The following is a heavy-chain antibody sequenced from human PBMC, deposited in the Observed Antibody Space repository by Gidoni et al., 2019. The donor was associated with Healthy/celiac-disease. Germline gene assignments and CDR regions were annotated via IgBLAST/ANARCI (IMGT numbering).Heavy chain of an antibody. Sequence: EVQLLESGGCLVQPGGSLRLSCAASGFTFSSYAMSWVRQAPGKGLEWVSAISGSGGSTYYADSVKGRFTISRDNSKNTLYLQMNSLRAEDTAVYYCAKDLIVLMVYAVFDYWGQGTLVTVSS. CDR1: GFTFSSYA. CDR2: ISGSGGST. V-gene: IGHV3-23*01. CDR3: AKDLIVLMVYAVFDY. D-gene: IGHD2-8*01. J-gene: IGHJ4*02.